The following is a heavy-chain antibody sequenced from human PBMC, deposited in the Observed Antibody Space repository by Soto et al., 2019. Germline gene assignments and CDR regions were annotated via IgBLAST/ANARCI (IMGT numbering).Heavy chain of an antibody. CDR2: INSDGSG. Sequence: VQVVESGGGLVQPGGSLRLSCAASGFTFNRYPLYWVRQAAGKGLVWVSRINSDGSGFYADSVKGRFTISRDNAKDTLYVQMNSLRVEDTAVYFCVRDNGGYWGQGTLVTVSS. CDR1: GFTFNRYP. D-gene: IGHD2-8*01. CDR3: VRDNGGY. J-gene: IGHJ4*02. V-gene: IGHV3-74*01.